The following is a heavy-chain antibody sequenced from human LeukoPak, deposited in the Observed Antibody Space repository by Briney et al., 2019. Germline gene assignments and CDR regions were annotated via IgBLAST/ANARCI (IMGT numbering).Heavy chain of an antibody. V-gene: IGHV4-34*01. CDR2: INHSGST. Sequence: PSETLSLTCAVYGGPFSGYYWSWIRQPPGKGLEWIGEINHSGSTNYNPSLKSRVTISVDTSKNQFSLKLSSVTAADTAVYYCARDQCSGGSCYEWDAFDIWGQGTMVTVSS. CDR3: ARDQCSGGSCYEWDAFDI. J-gene: IGHJ3*02. CDR1: GGPFSGYY. D-gene: IGHD2-15*01.